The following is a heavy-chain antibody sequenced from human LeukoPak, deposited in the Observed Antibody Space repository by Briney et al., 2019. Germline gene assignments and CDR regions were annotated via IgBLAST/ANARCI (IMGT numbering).Heavy chain of an antibody. CDR3: AREFRHDNWFDP. J-gene: IGHJ5*02. V-gene: IGHV4-59*01. D-gene: IGHD3-10*01. CDR2: IYYSGST. Sequence: SETLSLTCTVSGGSISSYYWSWIRQPPGKGLEWIGYIYYSGSTNYNPSLKSRVIISVDTSKNQFTLKLSSVTAADTAVYYCAREFRHDNWFDPWGQGTLVTVSS. CDR1: GGSISSYY.